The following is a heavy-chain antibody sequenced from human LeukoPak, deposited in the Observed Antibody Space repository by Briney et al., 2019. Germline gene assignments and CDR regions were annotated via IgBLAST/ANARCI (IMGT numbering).Heavy chain of an antibody. J-gene: IGHJ4*02. CDR2: IKQDGSEK. Sequence: PGGSLRLSCAASGFTFSSYWMSWVRPAPGKGLEGVANIKQDGSEKYYVDSVKGRFTISRDNAKNSLYLQMNSLRAEDTAVYYCARDRSQWELPDYYFDYWGQGTLVTVSS. V-gene: IGHV3-7*05. CDR3: ARDRSQWELPDYYFDY. D-gene: IGHD1-26*01. CDR1: GFTFSSYW.